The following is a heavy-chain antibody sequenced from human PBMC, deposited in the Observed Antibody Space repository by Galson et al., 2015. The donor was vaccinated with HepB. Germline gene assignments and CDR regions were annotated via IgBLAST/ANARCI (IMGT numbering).Heavy chain of an antibody. CDR3: AREMLWVPGVLRY. CDR2: ISYDGSNK. V-gene: IGHV3-30-3*01. D-gene: IGHD3-16*01. CDR1: GFTFSSYA. Sequence: SLRLSCAASGFTFSSYAMHWVRQAPGKGLEWVAVISYDGSNKYYADSVKGRFTISRDNSKNTLYLQMNSLRAEDTAVYYCAREMLWVPGVLRYWGQGTLVTVSS. J-gene: IGHJ4*02.